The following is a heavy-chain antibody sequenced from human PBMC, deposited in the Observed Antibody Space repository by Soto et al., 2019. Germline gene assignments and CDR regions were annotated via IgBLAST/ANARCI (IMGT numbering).Heavy chain of an antibody. CDR1: GYTFTSYD. CDR3: ARVGVVPAAIYYYYMDV. J-gene: IGHJ6*03. CDR2: MNPNSGNT. V-gene: IGHV1-8*01. D-gene: IGHD2-2*01. Sequence: ASVKVSCKASGYTFTSYDINWVRQATGQGLEWMGWMNPNSGNTGYAQKFQGRGTMTRNTSISTAYMELSSLRSEDTAVYYCARVGVVPAAIYYYYMDVWGKGTTVPVSS.